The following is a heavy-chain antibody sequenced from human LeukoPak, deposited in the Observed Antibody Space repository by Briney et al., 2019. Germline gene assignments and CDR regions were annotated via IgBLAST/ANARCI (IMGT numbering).Heavy chain of an antibody. V-gene: IGHV3-53*01. J-gene: IGHJ5*02. CDR1: GFTVSSNY. Sequence: TGGSLRLSCAASGFTVSSNYMSCVRQAPAKGLEWVSVIYSGGSTYYADSVKGRFTISRDNSKNTLYLQMNSLRGEDTAVYYCARDLAYRWFDRWGQGTLVTVSS. CDR3: ARDLAYRWFDR. CDR2: IYSGGST. D-gene: IGHD3-16*02.